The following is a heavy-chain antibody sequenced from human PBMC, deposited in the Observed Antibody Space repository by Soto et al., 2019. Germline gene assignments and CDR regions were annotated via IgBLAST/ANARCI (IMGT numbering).Heavy chain of an antibody. V-gene: IGHV4-4*02. D-gene: IGHD1-7*01. Sequence: KTSETLSLTCAVSGGSFTSNNWWTWVRQPPGQGLEWIGEIYRTGSTNYNPSLKSRVTISLDKSENQFSLKVTSLTAADTAVYYCASRDPGTSVDYWGQGTQVTVSS. CDR3: ASRDPGTSVDY. J-gene: IGHJ4*02. CDR2: IYRTGST. CDR1: GGSFTSNNW.